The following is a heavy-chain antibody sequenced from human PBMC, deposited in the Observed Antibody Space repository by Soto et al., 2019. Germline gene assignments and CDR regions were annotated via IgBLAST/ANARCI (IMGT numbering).Heavy chain of an antibody. Sequence: EVQLVESGGGLVQPGGSLRLSCAASGFTFSSYSMNWVRQAPGKGLEWVSFFRSSDNRILYADSVKGRFTISRDDARNSLYLQMNSRRAEDTAVYYCARDYNWAFDIWGQGTMVTVSS. J-gene: IGHJ3*02. D-gene: IGHD1-1*01. CDR3: ARDYNWAFDI. V-gene: IGHV3-48*01. CDR2: FRSSDNRI. CDR1: GFTFSSYS.